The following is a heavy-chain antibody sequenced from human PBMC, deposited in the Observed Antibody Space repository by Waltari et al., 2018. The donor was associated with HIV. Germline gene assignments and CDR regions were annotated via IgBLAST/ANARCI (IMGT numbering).Heavy chain of an antibody. Sequence: QVQLQESGPGLVKPSETLSLTCTVSGGSISSYYWSWIRQPAGKGLEWIGRIYTSGSTNYNPSLKSRVTMSVDTSKNQFSLKLSSVTAADTAVYYCARTIYCTNGVCSLNYFDYWGQGTLVTVSS. CDR1: GGSISSYY. CDR3: ARTIYCTNGVCSLNYFDY. J-gene: IGHJ4*02. CDR2: IYTSGST. D-gene: IGHD2-8*01. V-gene: IGHV4-4*07.